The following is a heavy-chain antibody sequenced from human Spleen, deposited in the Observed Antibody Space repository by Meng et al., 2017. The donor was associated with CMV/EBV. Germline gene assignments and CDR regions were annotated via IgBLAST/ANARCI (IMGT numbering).Heavy chain of an antibody. CDR1: GFTFSSYA. D-gene: IGHD2-21*02. CDR3: ARVTAHRLDY. Sequence: LSCAASGFTFSSYAMHWVRQAPGKGLEWAAVISYDGSNKYYADSVKGRFTISRDNSKNTLYLQMNSLRAEDTAVYYCARVTAHRLDYWGQGTLVTVSS. J-gene: IGHJ4*02. V-gene: IGHV3-30-3*01. CDR2: ISYDGSNK.